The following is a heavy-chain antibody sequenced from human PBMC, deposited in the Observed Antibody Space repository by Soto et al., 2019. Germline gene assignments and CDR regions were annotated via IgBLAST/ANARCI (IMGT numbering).Heavy chain of an antibody. Sequence: GWSLRLSCAASGFTFSSYWMHWVRQAPGKGLVWVSRINSDGSSTSYADSVKGRFTISRDNAKNTLYLQMNSLRAEDPAVYYCARYCSGGSCYLEENAFDIWGQGTMVTVSS. V-gene: IGHV3-74*01. CDR2: INSDGSST. J-gene: IGHJ3*02. D-gene: IGHD2-15*01. CDR1: GFTFSSYW. CDR3: ARYCSGGSCYLEENAFDI.